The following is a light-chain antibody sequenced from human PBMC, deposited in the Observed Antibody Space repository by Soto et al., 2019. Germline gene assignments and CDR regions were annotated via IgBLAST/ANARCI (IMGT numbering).Light chain of an antibody. V-gene: IGKV2-28*01. Sequence: DIVMTQSPLSLPVTPGEPASISCRSSQSLLHSNGYNYLDWYLQKPGQSPQLLIYLGSTRASGVPDRFSGCGSGTDFTLKISRVEAEDVGVYYCMQALQSPLTFGGGPKVEIK. J-gene: IGKJ4*01. CDR2: LGS. CDR1: QSLLHSNGYNY. CDR3: MQALQSPLT.